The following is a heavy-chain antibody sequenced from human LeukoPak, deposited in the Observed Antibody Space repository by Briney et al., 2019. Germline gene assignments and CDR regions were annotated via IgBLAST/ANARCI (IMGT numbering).Heavy chain of an antibody. V-gene: IGHV4-38-2*02. CDR1: GSSITSTYY. J-gene: IGHJ4*02. Sequence: SETLSLSCTVSGSSITSTYYWAWFRQPPGKGLEWIATVFQLQTVRTFYNPSLESRVTMSLDTSQNQFSLNLTSVTAADTALYFCARVLHDTKLIDSWGQRTLITVSS. CDR2: VFQLQTVRT. D-gene: IGHD3-22*01. CDR3: ARVLHDTKLIDS.